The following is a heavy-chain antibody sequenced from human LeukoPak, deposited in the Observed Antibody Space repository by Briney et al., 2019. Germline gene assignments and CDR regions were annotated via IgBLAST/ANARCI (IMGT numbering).Heavy chain of an antibody. CDR3: AKDRFIAVAGQFDY. CDR2: ISWNSGSI. D-gene: IGHD6-19*01. Sequence: GGSLRLSCAASGFTFDDYAMHWVRQAPGKGLEWVSGISWNSGSIGYADSVKGRFTISRDNAKNSLYLQMNSLRAEDTALYYCAKDRFIAVAGQFDYWGQGTLVNVSS. J-gene: IGHJ4*02. V-gene: IGHV3-9*01. CDR1: GFTFDDYA.